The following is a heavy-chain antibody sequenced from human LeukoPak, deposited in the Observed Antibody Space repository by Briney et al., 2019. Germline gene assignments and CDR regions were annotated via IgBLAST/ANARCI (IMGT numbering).Heavy chain of an antibody. J-gene: IGHJ4*02. CDR2: ISSSSSYI. D-gene: IGHD1-26*01. CDR1: GFTFSSYS. Sequence: GGSLRPSCAASGFTFSSYSMNWVRQAPGKGLEWVSSISSSSSYIYYADSVKGRFTISRDNAKNSLYLQMNSLRAEDTAVYYCARDSSGSYSSFDYWGQGTPVTVSS. CDR3: ARDSSGSYSSFDY. V-gene: IGHV3-21*01.